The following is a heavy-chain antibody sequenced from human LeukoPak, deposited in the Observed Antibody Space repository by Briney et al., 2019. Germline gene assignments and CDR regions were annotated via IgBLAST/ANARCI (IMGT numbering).Heavy chain of an antibody. CDR3: SRHGHSTAYYGVDV. CDR2: IYSSGST. Sequence: SETLSLTCNVSGGSISSYYWSWIRQPPGKGLERIGYIYSSGSTNYNPSLESRVTMSVDTSKNQFSLKLTSVTAADTAVYYCSRHGHSTAYYGVDVWGQGTTVTVSS. J-gene: IGHJ6*02. V-gene: IGHV4-59*08. CDR1: GGSISSYY. D-gene: IGHD5-18*01.